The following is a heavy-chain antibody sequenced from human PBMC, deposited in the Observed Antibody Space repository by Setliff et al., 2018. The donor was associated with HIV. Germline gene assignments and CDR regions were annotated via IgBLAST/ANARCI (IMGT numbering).Heavy chain of an antibody. CDR2: IYYSGNT. CDR1: GGSVSSGGYY. D-gene: IGHD6-19*01. CDR3: ARSPRIGVAGEFEY. V-gene: IGHV4-31*03. J-gene: IGHJ4*02. Sequence: KPSETLSLTCTVSGGSVSSGGYYWTWIRQHPGKGLEWIAYIYYSGNTFYNPSLKRRLTISLETSKNQFSLKLRSVTAADTAVYYCARSPRIGVAGEFEYWGQGTLVTVSS.